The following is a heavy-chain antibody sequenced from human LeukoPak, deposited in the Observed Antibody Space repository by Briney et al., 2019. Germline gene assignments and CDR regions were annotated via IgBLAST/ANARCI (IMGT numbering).Heavy chain of an antibody. CDR1: GGTFSSYA. V-gene: IGHV1-69*05. J-gene: IGHJ4*02. D-gene: IGHD2-15*01. Sequence: SVKVSCKASGGTFSSYAISWVRQAPGQGLEWMGGIIPIFGTANYAQKFQGRVTITTDESMSTAYMELSSLRSEDTAVYYCARDSKRGYCSGGSCYTPFDYWGQGTLVTVSS. CDR3: ARDSKRGYCSGGSCYTPFDY. CDR2: IIPIFGTA.